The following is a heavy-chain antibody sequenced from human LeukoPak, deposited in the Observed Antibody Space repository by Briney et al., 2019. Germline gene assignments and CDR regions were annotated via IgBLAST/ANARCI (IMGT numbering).Heavy chain of an antibody. V-gene: IGHV4-39*07. CDR2: IFYSGST. CDR1: SGSISTSNYY. Sequence: SETLSLTCTVSSGSISTSNYYWGWVRQPPGKALEWIGNIFYSGSTYYSPSLKSRVTISLDTSRNQFSLKLNSVTAADTAVYYCAKSNGYGLDIWGQGTMATVSS. D-gene: IGHD2-8*01. CDR3: AKSNGYGLDI. J-gene: IGHJ3*02.